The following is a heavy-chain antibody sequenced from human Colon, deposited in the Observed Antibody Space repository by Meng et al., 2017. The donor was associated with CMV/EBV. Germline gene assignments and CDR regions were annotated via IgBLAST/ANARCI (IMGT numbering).Heavy chain of an antibody. CDR2: IYYKGGNGGT. CDR3: VRDKSNRLDF. V-gene: IGHV4-59*01. CDR1: GGSISGYY. Sequence: QMQLQESAPGLVKPSEPLSRPCMFSGGSISGYYWNLIRQSPGKGLEWIGYIYYKGGNGGTYYNPSLKSRVTMSVDTSKNQFSLKMTSVTAADTAVYYCVRDKSNRLDFWGQGTLVTVSS. D-gene: IGHD1-14*01. J-gene: IGHJ4*02.